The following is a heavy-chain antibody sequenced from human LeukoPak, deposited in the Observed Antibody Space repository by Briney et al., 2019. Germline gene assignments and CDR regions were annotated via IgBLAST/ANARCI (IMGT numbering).Heavy chain of an antibody. D-gene: IGHD3-10*02. J-gene: IGHJ5*02. CDR3: ARVVLGTGPNWFDP. CDR1: GFTFSSYS. CDR2: ISSSSSYI. Sequence: GGSLRLSCAASGFTFSSYSMNWVRQAPGKGLGWVSSISSSSSYIYYADSVKGRFTISRDNAKNSLYLQMNSLRAEDTAMYYCARVVLGTGPNWFDPWGQGTLVTVSS. V-gene: IGHV3-21*01.